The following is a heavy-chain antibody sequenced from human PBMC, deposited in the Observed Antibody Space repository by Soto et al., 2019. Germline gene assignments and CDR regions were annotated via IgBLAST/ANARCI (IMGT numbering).Heavy chain of an antibody. J-gene: IGHJ4*02. CDR1: GFSFTTAGVA. CDR2: IYYNDDR. V-gene: IGHV2-5*01. D-gene: IGHD5-12*01. CDR3: ANSDGGYEIIYFDF. Sequence: QITLQESGPTLVKPTQTLTLTCTFSGFSFTTAGVAVGWIRQTPGGALEWLTLIYYNDDRRFSPSLKTRLTITGDNPKNQVVLSLTNVDPGDTATYFCANSDGGYEIIYFDFWGQGIPVTVSS.